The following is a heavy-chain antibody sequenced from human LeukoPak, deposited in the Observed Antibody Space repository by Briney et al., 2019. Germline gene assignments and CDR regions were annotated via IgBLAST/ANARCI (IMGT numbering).Heavy chain of an antibody. D-gene: IGHD5-12*01. CDR2: IIPIFGTA. Sequence: SVKVSCKASGGTFSSYAISWVRQAPGQGLEWMGGIIPIFGTANYAQKFQGRVTITADKSTSTAYMELSSLRSEDTAVYYCARAHGGYVRYYYGMDVWGKGTTVTVSS. J-gene: IGHJ6*04. CDR3: ARAHGGYVRYYYGMDV. CDR1: GGTFSSYA. V-gene: IGHV1-69*06.